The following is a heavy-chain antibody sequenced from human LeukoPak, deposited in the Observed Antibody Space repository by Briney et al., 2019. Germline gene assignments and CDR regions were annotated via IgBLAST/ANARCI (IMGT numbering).Heavy chain of an antibody. D-gene: IGHD1-26*01. CDR2: LNPDSGAT. J-gene: IGHJ3*02. Sequence: VASVKVSCKASGYTFSANYMNWVRQAPGQRLEWMGWLNPDSGATNYAQKFQGRVTMTRDTSIHTAYMELTTLTSNDTAVYYCARDLAATGGSSSPYDAFDIWGQGVMVTVSS. CDR1: GYTFSANY. V-gene: IGHV1-2*02. CDR3: ARDLAATGGSSSPYDAFDI.